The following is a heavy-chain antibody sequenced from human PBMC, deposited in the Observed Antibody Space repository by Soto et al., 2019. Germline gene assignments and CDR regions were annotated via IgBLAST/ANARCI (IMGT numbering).Heavy chain of an antibody. Sequence: QVQLVQSGAEVKKPGASVKVSCKASGYTFTGYYMHWVRQAPGQGLEWMGWINPNSGGTNYAQKFQGWVTMTRDTSISTAYMELSRLRSDDTAVYYCARRYCSSTSCYYFDYWGQGTLVTVSS. CDR1: GYTFTGYY. D-gene: IGHD2-2*01. CDR3: ARRYCSSTSCYYFDY. CDR2: INPNSGGT. V-gene: IGHV1-2*04. J-gene: IGHJ4*02.